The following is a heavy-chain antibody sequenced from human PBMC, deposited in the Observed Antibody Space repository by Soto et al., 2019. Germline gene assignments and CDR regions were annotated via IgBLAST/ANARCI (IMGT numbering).Heavy chain of an antibody. CDR1: GFTFSSYS. Sequence: EVQLVESGGGLVQPGGSLRLSCAASGFTFSSYSMNWVRQAPGKGLEWVSYISSSSSTIYYADSVKGRFTISRNNAKKSLYLLMNSLTAEDTAVYYCARGRYGSGSWVDYWGQGTLVTVSS. V-gene: IGHV3-48*01. D-gene: IGHD3-10*01. CDR3: ARGRYGSGSWVDY. CDR2: ISSSSSTI. J-gene: IGHJ4*02.